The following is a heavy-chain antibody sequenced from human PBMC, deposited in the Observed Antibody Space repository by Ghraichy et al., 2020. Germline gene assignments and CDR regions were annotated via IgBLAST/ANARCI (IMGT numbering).Heavy chain of an antibody. CDR3: ARVGTHDSLYYFDY. J-gene: IGHJ4*02. D-gene: IGHD4-23*01. Sequence: GGSLRLSCAASGFTFSSYAMHWVRQAPGKGLEYVSAISSNGGSTYYANSVKGRFTISRDNSKNTLYLQMGSLRAEDMAVYYCARVGTHDSLYYFDYWGQGTLVTVSS. V-gene: IGHV3-64*01. CDR2: ISSNGGST. CDR1: GFTFSSYA.